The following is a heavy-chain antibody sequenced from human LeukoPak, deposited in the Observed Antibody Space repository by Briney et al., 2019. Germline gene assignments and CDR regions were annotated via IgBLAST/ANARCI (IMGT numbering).Heavy chain of an antibody. V-gene: IGHV3-30-3*01. J-gene: IGHJ4*02. D-gene: IGHD4-17*01. CDR1: GFTFSSYA. CDR3: ARGAGRYGDYRDY. CDR2: ISYDGSIK. Sequence: PGGSLRLSCAASGFTFSSYAMHWVRQAPGKGLEWVAVISYDGSIKYYADSVKGRFTISRDDAKNSLYMQMNSLTAEDTAVYYCARGAGRYGDYRDYWGQGTLVTVSS.